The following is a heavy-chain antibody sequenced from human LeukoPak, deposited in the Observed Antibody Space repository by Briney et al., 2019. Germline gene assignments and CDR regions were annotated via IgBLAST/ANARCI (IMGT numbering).Heavy chain of an antibody. Sequence: SETLSLTCTVSGYSISSGYYWGWIRQPPGKGLEWIGSIYHSGSTYYNPSLKSRVTISVDTSKNQFSLKLSSVTAADTAVYYCARGGWINYYDTPGWYFDLWGRGTLVTVSS. CDR2: IYHSGST. V-gene: IGHV4-38-2*02. D-gene: IGHD3-22*01. J-gene: IGHJ2*01. CDR1: GYSISSGYY. CDR3: ARGGWINYYDTPGWYFDL.